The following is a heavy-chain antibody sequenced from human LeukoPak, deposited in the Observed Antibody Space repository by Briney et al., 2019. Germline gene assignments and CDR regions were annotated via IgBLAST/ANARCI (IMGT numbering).Heavy chain of an antibody. CDR1: GGSISSYY. CDR2: IYYSGST. J-gene: IGHJ1*01. D-gene: IGHD3-22*01. V-gene: IGHV4-59*12. CDR3: VETPNYYYDSSGYLR. Sequence: PSETLSLTCTVSGGSISSYYWSWIRQPPGKGLEWIGYIYYSGSTNYNPSLKSRVTISVDTSKNQFSLKLISVTAADTAVYYCVETPNYYYDSSGYLRWGQGTLVTVSS.